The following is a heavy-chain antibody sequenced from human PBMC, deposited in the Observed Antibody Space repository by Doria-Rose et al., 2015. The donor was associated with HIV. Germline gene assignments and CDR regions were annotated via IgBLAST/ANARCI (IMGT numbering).Heavy chain of an antibody. D-gene: IGHD6-13*01. J-gene: IGHJ4*02. CDR1: VVSLSSPGMG. CDR2: IFSDDDR. CDR3: ARIKSSRWYHKYYFDF. Sequence: QTTLEESGPVLVKPTETLTLTCTVSVVSLSSPGMGVSWIRQPPGKALEWLANIFSDDDRSYKTSLKSRLTISRGTSKSQVVLTMPDMYPVDTATYYCARIKSSRWYHKYYFDFWGQGTLVIVSA. V-gene: IGHV2-26*01.